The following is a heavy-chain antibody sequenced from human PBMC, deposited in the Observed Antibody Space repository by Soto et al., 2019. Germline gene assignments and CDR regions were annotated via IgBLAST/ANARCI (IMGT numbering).Heavy chain of an antibody. Sequence: GGSLRLSCVASGFTFSSYALHWVRQAPGKGLEWVALISNDGMNTFYADSVKGRMTVSRDKAEKTMYLQMNSLAAEDTAVYYCAKGLRFMEHWGQGTVVTVSS. D-gene: IGHD1-1*01. CDR3: AKGLRFMEH. CDR2: ISNDGMNT. J-gene: IGHJ1*01. CDR1: GFTFSSYA. V-gene: IGHV3-30-3*02.